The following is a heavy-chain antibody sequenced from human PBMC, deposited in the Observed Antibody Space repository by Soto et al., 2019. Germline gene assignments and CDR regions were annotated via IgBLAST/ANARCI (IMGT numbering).Heavy chain of an antibody. D-gene: IGHD6-19*01. CDR2: ISYDGSNK. J-gene: IGHJ4*02. V-gene: IGHV3-30-3*01. Sequence: QVQLVESGGGVVQPGRSLRLSRAASGFTFSSYAMHWVRQAPGKGLEWVAVISYDGSNKYYADSVKGRFTISRDNSKNTLYLQMNSLRAEDTAVYYCARDRYSSNRGPFDYWGQGTLVTVSS. CDR1: GFTFSSYA. CDR3: ARDRYSSNRGPFDY.